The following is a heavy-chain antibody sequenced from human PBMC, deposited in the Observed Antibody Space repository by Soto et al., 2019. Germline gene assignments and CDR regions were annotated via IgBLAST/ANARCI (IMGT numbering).Heavy chain of an antibody. CDR3: AKNGQWLATPPEA. CDR2: ITDSGYTA. V-gene: IGHV3-23*01. D-gene: IGHD6-19*01. CDR1: GFSFGTFV. J-gene: IGHJ4*02. Sequence: GGSLRLSCAASGFSFGTFVMTWFRQAPGGGLEWVASITDSGYTASYAETVEGRFTVSRDNSKNKLHLQMNDLRAEDTATYYCAKNGQWLATPPEAWGQGTLVTAPQ.